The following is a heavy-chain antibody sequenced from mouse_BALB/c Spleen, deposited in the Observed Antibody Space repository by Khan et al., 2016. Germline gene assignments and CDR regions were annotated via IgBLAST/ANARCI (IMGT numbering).Heavy chain of an antibody. CDR1: GYTFTNYG. D-gene: IGHD4-1*01. J-gene: IGHJ3*01. CDR3: ARWEFDF. V-gene: IGHV9-1*02. Sequence: QIQLVQSGPELKKPGETVKISCKAPGYTFTNYGMNWVKQAPGKNLKWMGWINTYTGEPTYVDDFKGRFAFSLETSATTASLQINNLKNEDMATXFCARWEFDFWGQGTLVTVSA. CDR2: INTYTGEP.